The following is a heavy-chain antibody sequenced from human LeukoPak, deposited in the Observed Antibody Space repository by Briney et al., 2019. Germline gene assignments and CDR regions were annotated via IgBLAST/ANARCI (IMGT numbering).Heavy chain of an antibody. J-gene: IGHJ6*02. Sequence: PSETLSLTCTVSGGFATYYGWSWIRQPPGKGLEWIGFVYNSGTTKYNPSLKSRVTISRDTSRNQFSLKLSSVTAADTAVYYCARALRGYCSSTSCYTVYYGMDVWGQGTTVTVSS. D-gene: IGHD2-2*02. CDR1: GGFATYYG. V-gene: IGHV4-59*02. CDR2: VYNSGTT. CDR3: ARALRGYCSSTSCYTVYYGMDV.